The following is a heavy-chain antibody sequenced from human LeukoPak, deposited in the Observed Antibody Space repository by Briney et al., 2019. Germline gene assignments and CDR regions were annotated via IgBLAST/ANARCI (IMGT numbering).Heavy chain of an antibody. CDR1: GYTLTELS. V-gene: IGHV1-24*01. CDR2: FDPEDGET. D-gene: IGHD5-12*01. J-gene: IGHJ5*02. Sequence: ASVKVSCKVSGYTLTELSMHWVRQAPGKGLEWMGGFDPEDGETIYAQKFQGRVTMTEDTSTDTAYMELSSLRSEDTAVYYCATAQEYSGYEVRFDPWGQGTLVTVSS. CDR3: ATAQEYSGYEVRFDP.